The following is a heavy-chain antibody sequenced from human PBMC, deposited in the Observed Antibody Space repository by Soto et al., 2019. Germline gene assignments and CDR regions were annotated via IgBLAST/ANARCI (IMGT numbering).Heavy chain of an antibody. Sequence: QVQLVESGGGVVQPGRSLRLSCTASGFTLSSYGMHWVRQAPGKGLEWVALIWYDGSNKYYADSVKGRFTISRDNSKNTLYLQMNSLRAEDTAVYYCARRPFYETGDYYSFGMDVWGQGTTVTVSS. CDR3: ARRPFYETGDYYSFGMDV. J-gene: IGHJ6*02. CDR1: GFTLSSYG. V-gene: IGHV3-33*01. D-gene: IGHD3-3*01. CDR2: IWYDGSNK.